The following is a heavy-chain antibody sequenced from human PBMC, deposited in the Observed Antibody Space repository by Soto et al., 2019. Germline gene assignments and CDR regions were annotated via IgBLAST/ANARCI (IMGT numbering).Heavy chain of an antibody. J-gene: IGHJ4*02. D-gene: IGHD3-22*01. Sequence: SETLSLTCTVSGGSISSYYWSWIRQPPGKGLEWIGYIYYSGSTNYNPSLKSRVTISVDTSKNQFSLKLSSVTAADTAVYYCARERVRTNYFDYWGQGPLVTVSS. CDR2: IYYSGST. CDR3: ARERVRTNYFDY. V-gene: IGHV4-59*01. CDR1: GGSISSYY.